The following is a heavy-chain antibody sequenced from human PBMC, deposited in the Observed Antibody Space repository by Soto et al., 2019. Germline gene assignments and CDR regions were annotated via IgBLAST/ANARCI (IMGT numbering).Heavy chain of an antibody. D-gene: IGHD6-6*01. CDR3: ARLPRLLYSSSRGYYFDY. CDR1: GGSISSYY. J-gene: IGHJ4*02. Sequence: SETLSLTCTVSGGSISSYYWSWIRQPPGKGLEWIGYIYYSGSTNYNPSLKSRVTISVDTSKNQFSLKLSSVTAADTAVYYCARLPRLLYSSSRGYYFDYWGQGTLVTVSS. CDR2: IYYSGST. V-gene: IGHV4-59*01.